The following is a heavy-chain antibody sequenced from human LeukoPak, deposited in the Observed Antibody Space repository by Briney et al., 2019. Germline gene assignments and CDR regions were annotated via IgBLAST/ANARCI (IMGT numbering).Heavy chain of an antibody. J-gene: IGHJ4*02. CDR2: ISGSGGGT. CDR1: GFTFRSHA. D-gene: IGHD6-13*01. V-gene: IGHV3-23*01. Sequence: GGSLRLSCAASGFTFRSHAMSWVRQAPGKGLEWVSAISGSGGGTFYAVSVKGRFTISRDNSKNTLYLQMNSLRAEDTALYYCAKSKGQQLVFDYWGQGTLVIVSS. CDR3: AKSKGQQLVFDY.